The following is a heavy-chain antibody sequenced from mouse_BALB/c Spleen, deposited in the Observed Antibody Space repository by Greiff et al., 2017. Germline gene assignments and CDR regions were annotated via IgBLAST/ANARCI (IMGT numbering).Heavy chain of an antibody. V-gene: IGHV1-14*01. CDR1: GYTFTSYV. J-gene: IGHJ2*01. D-gene: IGHD1-1*02. CDR3: ARWWGNPFAY. CDR2: INPYNDGT. Sequence: LVESGPELVKPGASVKMSCKASGYTFTSYVMHWVKQKPGQGLEWIGYINPYNDGTKYNEKFKGKATLTSDKSSSTAYMELSSLTSEDSAVYYCARWWGNPFAYWGQGTTLTVSS.